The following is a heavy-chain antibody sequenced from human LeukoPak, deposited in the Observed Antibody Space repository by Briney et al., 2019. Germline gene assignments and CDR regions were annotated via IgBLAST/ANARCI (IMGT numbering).Heavy chain of an antibody. Sequence: ASVKVSCKASGYTFTGYYMHRVRQAPGQGLEWMGWINPNSGGTNYAQKFQGWVTVTRDTSTSTVHMELSGLRSEDTAVYYCARDQEGFDYWGQGTLVTVSS. CDR2: INPNSGGT. V-gene: IGHV1-2*04. CDR1: GYTFTGYY. J-gene: IGHJ4*02. CDR3: ARDQEGFDY.